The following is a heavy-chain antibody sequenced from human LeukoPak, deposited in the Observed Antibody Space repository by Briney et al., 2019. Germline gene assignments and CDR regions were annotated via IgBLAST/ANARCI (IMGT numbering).Heavy chain of an antibody. CDR1: GFTFSSYA. D-gene: IGHD2-15*01. Sequence: PGGSLRLSCATSGFTFSSYAMSWVRQAPGKGLEWVSAISGSGGSTYYADSVKGRFTISRDNSKNTLYLQMNSLRAGDTAVYYCARGSGYCSGGSCYPDPPDYWGQGTLVTVSS. J-gene: IGHJ4*02. V-gene: IGHV3-23*01. CDR2: ISGSGGST. CDR3: ARGSGYCSGGSCYPDPPDY.